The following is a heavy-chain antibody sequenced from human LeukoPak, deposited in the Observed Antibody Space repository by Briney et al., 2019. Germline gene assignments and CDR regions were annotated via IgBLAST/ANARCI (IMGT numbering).Heavy chain of an antibody. J-gene: IGHJ3*02. D-gene: IGHD2-2*01. Sequence: PGGSLRLSCAASGFTFSSYAMSWVRQAPGKGLEWVSAISRSGGSTYYADSVKGRFTISRDNSKNTLYLQMNSLRAEDTAVYYCAKDREYQLLSYAFDIWGQGTMLTVSS. CDR3: AKDREYQLLSYAFDI. V-gene: IGHV3-23*01. CDR1: GFTFSSYA. CDR2: ISRSGGST.